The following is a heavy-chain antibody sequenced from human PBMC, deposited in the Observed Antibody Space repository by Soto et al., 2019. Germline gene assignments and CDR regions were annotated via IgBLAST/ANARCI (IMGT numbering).Heavy chain of an antibody. V-gene: IGHV3-23*01. CDR3: AKSSGSSGLSDYFAY. J-gene: IGHJ4*02. Sequence: GESLKISCAASGFTFSTYAMSWVRQAPGKGLEWVSSISGSGGNTYYADSVKGRFTISRDNSKNTLYLQMDSLRAEDTAVYYCAKSSGSSGLSDYFAYWGQGTLVTVSS. D-gene: IGHD1-26*01. CDR2: ISGSGGNT. CDR1: GFTFSTYA.